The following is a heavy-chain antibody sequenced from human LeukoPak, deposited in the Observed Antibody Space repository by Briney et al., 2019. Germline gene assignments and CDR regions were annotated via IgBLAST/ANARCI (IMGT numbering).Heavy chain of an antibody. Sequence: GASVKVSCKASGYTFTSYYMHWVRQAPGQGLEWMGIINPSGGSTSYAQKFQGRVTMTRDTSTSTVYMELSSLRSEDTAVYYCARGYCSGGSCYSRDAFDIRGQGTMVTVSS. D-gene: IGHD2-15*01. CDR3: ARGYCSGGSCYSRDAFDI. V-gene: IGHV1-46*01. CDR1: GYTFTSYY. CDR2: INPSGGST. J-gene: IGHJ3*02.